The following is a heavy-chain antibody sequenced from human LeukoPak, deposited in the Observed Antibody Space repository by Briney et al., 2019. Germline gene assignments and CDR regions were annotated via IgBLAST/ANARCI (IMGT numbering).Heavy chain of an antibody. CDR2: VWYDGTNI. D-gene: IGHD1-26*01. Sequence: PGGSLRLSCAASGFTFSSSGMHWVRQAPGKGLEWVAVVWYDGTNIHYVDSVQGRFTISRDNSKSTLYLQMNSLTAEDTAVYYCARGGYSGTYFFDFWGQGTPVSVSS. CDR1: GFTFSSSG. J-gene: IGHJ4*02. V-gene: IGHV3-33*08. CDR3: ARGGYSGTYFFDF.